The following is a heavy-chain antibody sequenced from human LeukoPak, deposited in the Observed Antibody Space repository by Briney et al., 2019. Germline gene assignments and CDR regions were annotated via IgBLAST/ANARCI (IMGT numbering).Heavy chain of an antibody. Sequence: PSQTLSLTCTVSGGSISGGGYYWSWIRHHPGKGLEWLSYIGGSGSAIHYADSVKGRFTISRDNAENSLYLQMNSLRAEDTAVYYCARDGTPHYTTGWVFFDYWGQGILVTVSS. CDR3: ARDGTPHYTTGWVFFDY. V-gene: IGHV3-11*04. CDR1: GGSISGGGYY. D-gene: IGHD6-25*01. J-gene: IGHJ4*02. CDR2: IGGSGSAI.